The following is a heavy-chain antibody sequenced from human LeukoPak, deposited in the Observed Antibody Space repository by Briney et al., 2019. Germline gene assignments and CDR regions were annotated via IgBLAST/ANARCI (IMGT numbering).Heavy chain of an antibody. CDR1: GYTLTELS. V-gene: IGHV1-24*01. CDR3: ATDPYSYGSGTK. J-gene: IGHJ4*02. D-gene: IGHD5-18*01. Sequence: ASVKVSCKVSGYTLTELSMHWVRQAPGKGLEWMGGFDPEDGETIYAQKFQGRVTMTEDTSTDTAYMELSSLISEDTAVYYCATDPYSYGSGTKWGQGTLVTVSS. CDR2: FDPEDGET.